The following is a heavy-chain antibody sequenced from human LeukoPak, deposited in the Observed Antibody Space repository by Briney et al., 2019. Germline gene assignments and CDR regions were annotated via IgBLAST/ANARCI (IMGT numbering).Heavy chain of an antibody. CDR3: AKAQTPFRYFDY. J-gene: IGHJ4*02. Sequence: GGSLRLSCAASGFTFSDYNMRWIRQAPGKGLEWVSSISRSGSTKYYADSVKGRFTISRDNSKNTLYLQMNSLRAEDTAVYYCAKAQTPFRYFDYWGQGTLVTVSS. CDR2: ISRSGSTK. V-gene: IGHV3-11*01. CDR1: GFTFSDYN.